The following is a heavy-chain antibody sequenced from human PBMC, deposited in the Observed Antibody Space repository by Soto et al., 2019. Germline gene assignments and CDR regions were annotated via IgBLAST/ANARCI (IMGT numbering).Heavy chain of an antibody. V-gene: IGHV3-23*01. Sequence: GGSLRLSCAASGFTFSSYAMSWVRQAPGKGLEWVSAISGSGGSTYYADSVKGRFTIASDNSKNTLYLHMNSLRAEDAAIYYYEKFFVATGGSGGWPGHFDSWGQGALVTVSS. CDR2: ISGSGGST. CDR3: EKFFVATGGSGGWPGHFDS. J-gene: IGHJ4*02. D-gene: IGHD6-25*01. CDR1: GFTFSSYA.